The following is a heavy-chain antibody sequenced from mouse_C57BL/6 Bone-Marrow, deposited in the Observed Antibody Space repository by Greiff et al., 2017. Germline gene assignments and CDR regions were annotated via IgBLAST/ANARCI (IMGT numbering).Heavy chain of an antibody. Sequence: VMLVESGPGLVQPSQSLSITCTVSGFSLTSYGVHWVRQSPGKGLEWLGVIWSGGSTDYNAAFISRLSLSKDNSKSQVFFKMNSLQADDTAIYYCARSYTTGYFDVWGTGTTVTVSS. D-gene: IGHD1-1*01. CDR3: ARSYTTGYFDV. J-gene: IGHJ1*03. CDR1: GFSLTSYG. V-gene: IGHV2-2*01. CDR2: IWSGGST.